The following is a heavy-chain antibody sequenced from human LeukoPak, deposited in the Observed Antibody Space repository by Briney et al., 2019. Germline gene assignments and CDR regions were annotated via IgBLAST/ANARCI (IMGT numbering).Heavy chain of an antibody. CDR3: ARGLFDHFDY. V-gene: IGHV4-59*01. D-gene: IGHD3-10*02. CDR2: IYYSGST. Sequence: SETLSLTCAVYGGSFSGYYWSWIRQPPGKGLEWIGYIYYSGSTNYNPSLKSRVTISVDTSKNQFSLKLSSVTAADTAVYYCARGLFDHFDYWGQGTLVTVSS. CDR1: GGSFSGYY. J-gene: IGHJ4*02.